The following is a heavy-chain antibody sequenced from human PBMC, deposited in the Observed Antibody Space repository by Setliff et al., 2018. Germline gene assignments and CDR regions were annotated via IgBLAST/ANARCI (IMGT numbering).Heavy chain of an antibody. Sequence: SETLSLTCTVSSGSISSDNYYWGWIRQPPGKGLEWIAYISYTGSTNYNPSLKSRVTISLDTSKNHFSLNLRSVTAADTAVYYCARLSPYNTGPPFDYWGQGTLVTVSS. CDR2: ISYTGST. D-gene: IGHD2-8*02. J-gene: IGHJ4*02. CDR1: SGSISSDNYY. V-gene: IGHV4-61*03. CDR3: ARLSPYNTGPPFDY.